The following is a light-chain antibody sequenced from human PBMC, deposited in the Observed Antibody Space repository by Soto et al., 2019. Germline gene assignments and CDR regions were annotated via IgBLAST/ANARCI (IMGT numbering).Light chain of an antibody. CDR2: EVS. Sequence: QPASVSGSPGQSITISCTGTSSDVGGYNYVSWYQQHPGKAPKLMIYEVSNRPSGVSNRFSGSKSGNTASLTISGLQAEDEADYYCSSYTSSSTLNVFGTGTKLTVL. CDR3: SSYTSSSTLNV. V-gene: IGLV2-14*01. J-gene: IGLJ1*01. CDR1: SSDVGGYNY.